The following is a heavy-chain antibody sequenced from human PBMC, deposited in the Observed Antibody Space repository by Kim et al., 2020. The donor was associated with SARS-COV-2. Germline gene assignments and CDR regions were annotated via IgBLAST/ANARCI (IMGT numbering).Heavy chain of an antibody. CDR2: IIPIFGTA. CDR3: ARNPPGYSGSYYYYFQH. V-gene: IGHV1-69*13. CDR1: GGTFSSYA. D-gene: IGHD1-26*01. J-gene: IGHJ1*01. Sequence: SVKVSCKASGGTFSSYAISWVRQAPGQGLEWMGGIIPIFGTANYAQKFQGRVTITADESASTAYMELSSLRSEDTAVYYCARNPPGYSGSYYYYFQHWGQGTLVTVSS.